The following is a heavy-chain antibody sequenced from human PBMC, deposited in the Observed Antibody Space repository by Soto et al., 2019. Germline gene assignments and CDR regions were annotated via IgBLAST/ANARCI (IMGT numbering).Heavy chain of an antibody. CDR1: GFTLSGYA. CDR2: ISSNGVGT. Sequence: GGSLRVSCAASGFTLSGYAMDWVRQAPGKGLEYVSGISSNGVGTYYANSVQGRFTISRDNSKNTVYLQMGSLRPEDMAVYYCARRARPDFYYMDVWGKGTTVTVSS. D-gene: IGHD6-6*01. V-gene: IGHV3-64*01. CDR3: ARRARPDFYYMDV. J-gene: IGHJ6*03.